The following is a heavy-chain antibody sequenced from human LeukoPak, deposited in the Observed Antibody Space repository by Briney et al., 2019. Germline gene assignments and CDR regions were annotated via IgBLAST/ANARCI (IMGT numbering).Heavy chain of an antibody. CDR2: INPNSGGT. CDR3: ASPVLSGAAAADFDY. CDR1: GYTFTGYY. J-gene: IGHJ4*02. D-gene: IGHD6-13*01. V-gene: IGHV1-2*02. Sequence: GASVKVSCKASGYTFTGYYMHWVRQAPGQGLEWMGWINPNSGGTNYAQKFQGRVTMTRDTSISTAYMELRRLRSDDTAVYYCASPVLSGAAAADFDYWGQGTLVTVSS.